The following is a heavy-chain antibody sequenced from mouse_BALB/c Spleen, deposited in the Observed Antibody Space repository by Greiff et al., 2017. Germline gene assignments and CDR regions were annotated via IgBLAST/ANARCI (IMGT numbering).Heavy chain of an antibody. J-gene: IGHJ3*01. Sequence: EVQLQESGPGLVKPSQSLSLTCTVTGYSITSDYAWNWIRQFPGNKLEWMGYISYSGSTSYNPSLKSRISITRDTSKNQFFLQLNSVTTEDTATYYCAREGVYRYEAYWGQGTLVTVSA. CDR3: AREGVYRYEAY. V-gene: IGHV3-2*02. CDR1: GYSITSDYA. CDR2: ISYSGST. D-gene: IGHD2-14*01.